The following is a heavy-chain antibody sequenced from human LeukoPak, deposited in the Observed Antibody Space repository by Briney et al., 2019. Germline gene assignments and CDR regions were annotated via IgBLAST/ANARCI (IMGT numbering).Heavy chain of an antibody. D-gene: IGHD6-19*01. CDR1: GYTFTSYG. J-gene: IGHJ4*02. CDR3: ARSPLIAVAGRAIPCYFDY. Sequence: GASVKVSCKASGYTFTSYGISWVRQAPGQGLEWMGWISAYKRNTNYAQKLQGRVTMTTDTSTSTAYMELRSLRSDDTAVYYCARSPLIAVAGRAIPCYFDYWGQGTLVTVSS. CDR2: ISAYKRNT. V-gene: IGHV1-18*01.